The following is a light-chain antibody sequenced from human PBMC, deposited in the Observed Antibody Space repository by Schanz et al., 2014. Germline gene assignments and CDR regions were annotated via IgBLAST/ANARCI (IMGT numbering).Light chain of an antibody. CDR1: QSVNSN. CDR2: GAS. Sequence: EIVMTQSPATLSVSPGERATLSCRASQSVNSNLAWYQQKPGLPPRLLIYGASTRATDIPARFTGSGAGTEFTLTISSLQSEDFAVYYCQLYNNWPPLTFGGGTKVVIK. J-gene: IGKJ4*01. V-gene: IGKV3-15*01. CDR3: QLYNNWPPLT.